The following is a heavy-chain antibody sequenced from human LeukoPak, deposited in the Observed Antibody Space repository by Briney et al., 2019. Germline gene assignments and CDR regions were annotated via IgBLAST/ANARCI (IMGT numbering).Heavy chain of an antibody. V-gene: IGHV1-8*03. CDR1: GYTFTSYD. J-gene: IGHJ6*03. Sequence: GASVKVSCKASGYTFTSYDINWVRQATGQGLERMGWMNPNSGNTGYAQKFQGRVTITRNTSISTAYMELSSLRSEDTAVYYCARAPQWFGESKYYMDVWGKGTTVTISS. CDR2: MNPNSGNT. CDR3: ARAPQWFGESKYYMDV. D-gene: IGHD3-10*01.